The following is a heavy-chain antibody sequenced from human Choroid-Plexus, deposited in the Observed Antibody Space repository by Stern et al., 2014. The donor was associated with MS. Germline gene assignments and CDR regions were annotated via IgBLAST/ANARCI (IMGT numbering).Heavy chain of an antibody. CDR1: GFSFSSFG. Sequence: DQLVESGGGVVQPGRPLRLSCAASGFSFSSFGMHWVRQAPGKGLEWVALISYDGSKDYADSVKGRFAISRDNSKNTLYLQMNSLRAEDTAVYYCAKGRQYLTFFFDFWGQGSLVTVSS. D-gene: IGHD2/OR15-2a*01. J-gene: IGHJ4*02. V-gene: IGHV3-30*18. CDR2: ISYDGSK. CDR3: AKGRQYLTFFFDF.